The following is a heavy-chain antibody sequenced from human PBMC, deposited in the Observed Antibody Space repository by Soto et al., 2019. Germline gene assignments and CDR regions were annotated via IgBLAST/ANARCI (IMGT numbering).Heavy chain of an antibody. Sequence: SETLSLTWAVYGGSISSYYWSWIRQPPGKGLEWIGYIYYSGSTNYNPSLKSRVTISVDTSKNQFSLKLSSVTAADTAVYYCARAPDATIEPFDYWGQGTLVTVSS. CDR3: ARAPDATIEPFDY. D-gene: IGHD5-12*01. CDR2: IYYSGST. J-gene: IGHJ4*02. V-gene: IGHV4-59*01. CDR1: GGSISSYY.